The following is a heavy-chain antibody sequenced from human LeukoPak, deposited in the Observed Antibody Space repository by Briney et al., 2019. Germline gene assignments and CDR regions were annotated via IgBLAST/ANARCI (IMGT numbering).Heavy chain of an antibody. CDR2: IYYSGST. CDR3: ARLPFTPTAVVTG. D-gene: IGHD5-18*01. V-gene: IGHV4-59*08. CDR1: GGSISSYY. J-gene: IGHJ4*02. Sequence: SETLSLTCTVSGGSISSYYWSWIRQPPGKGLGWIGYIYYSGSTYYNPSLKSRVTISVDTSKNQFSLKLSSVTAADTAVYYCARLPFTPTAVVTGWGQGTLVTVSS.